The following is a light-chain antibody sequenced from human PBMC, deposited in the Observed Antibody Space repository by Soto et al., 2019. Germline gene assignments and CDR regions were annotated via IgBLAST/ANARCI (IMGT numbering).Light chain of an antibody. CDR1: QTVSRS. V-gene: IGKV3-15*01. J-gene: IGKJ2*01. Sequence: EVVLRQSPATLSVSPGERATLSCRASQTVSRSLAWYHQRPGQAPRLLIYGASTRATGVSDRFGGSGSGTDFTFTISSLQSEDFAVYYCQQYIDLPPYTFGQGTKVEIK. CDR2: GAS. CDR3: QQYIDLPPYT.